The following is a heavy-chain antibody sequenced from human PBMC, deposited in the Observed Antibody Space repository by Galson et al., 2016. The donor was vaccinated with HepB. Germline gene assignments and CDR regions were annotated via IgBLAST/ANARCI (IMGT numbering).Heavy chain of an antibody. J-gene: IGHJ3*02. CDR2: FYSGGST. CDR3: ARGRGAVTVDAFDI. CDR1: GFTVSSYY. D-gene: IGHD2-21*02. Sequence: SLRLSCAASGFTVSSYYMSWVRQAPGKGLEWVSVFYSGGSTYYADSVKGRFTISRDNSKNTLYLQMNSLRAEDTAMYYCARGRGAVTVDAFDIWGQGTMVTVSS. V-gene: IGHV3-53*01.